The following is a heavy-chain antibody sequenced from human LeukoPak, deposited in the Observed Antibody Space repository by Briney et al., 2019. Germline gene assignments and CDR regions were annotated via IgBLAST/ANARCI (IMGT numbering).Heavy chain of an antibody. CDR1: GFTFSGHY. D-gene: IGHD7-27*01. CDR3: TRYGDSANKVDF. V-gene: IGHV3-11*01. Sequence: GGSLRLSCAAPGFTFSGHYMSWIRQAPGKGPEWLSHIGISGETSYNADSVKGRFTISRDNGKSTLYLQMNSLRVEDTAVYYCTRYGDSANKVDFWGQGTPVTVSS. J-gene: IGHJ4*02. CDR2: IGISGETS.